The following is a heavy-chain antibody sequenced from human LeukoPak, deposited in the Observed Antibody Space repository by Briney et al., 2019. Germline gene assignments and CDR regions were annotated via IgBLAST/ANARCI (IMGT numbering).Heavy chain of an antibody. V-gene: IGHV5-51*01. D-gene: IGHD6-13*01. CDR3: ARHMSPSAIAAASD. Sequence: GESLQISCQGSGYSFTNYWIGWVRQMPGKGLEWMGIIYPGDSDTRYSPSFQGQVTISADKSISTAYLQWSSLKASDTAMYYCARHMSPSAIAAASDWGQGTLVTVSS. J-gene: IGHJ4*02. CDR2: IYPGDSDT. CDR1: GYSFTNYW.